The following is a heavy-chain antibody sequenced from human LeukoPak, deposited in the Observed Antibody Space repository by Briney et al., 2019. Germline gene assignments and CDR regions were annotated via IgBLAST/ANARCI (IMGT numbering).Heavy chain of an antibody. CDR2: IYYSGSI. CDR1: GGSISSSNYY. Sequence: SETLPLTCTVSGGSISSSNYYWGWIRQPPGKGLEWIGSIYYSGSIYYNPSLKSRVTISVDTSKNQFSLKLTSVTAADTAAYYCARQRGYCSGGSCYGMFDYWGQGTLVTVSS. J-gene: IGHJ4*02. CDR3: ARQRGYCSGGSCYGMFDY. V-gene: IGHV4-39*01. D-gene: IGHD2-15*01.